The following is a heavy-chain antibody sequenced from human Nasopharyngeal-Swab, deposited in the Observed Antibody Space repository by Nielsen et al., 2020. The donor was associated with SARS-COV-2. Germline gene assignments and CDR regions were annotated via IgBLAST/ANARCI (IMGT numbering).Heavy chain of an antibody. V-gene: IGHV4-59*01. CDR2: IYYSGST. D-gene: IGHD6-19*01. CDR3: ARTGYSSGWYFILGY. Sequence: SETLSLTCTVSGGSISSYYWSWIRQPPGKGLEWIGYIYYSGSTNYNPSLKSRVTISVDTSKTQFSLKLSSVTAADTAVYYCARTGYSSGWYFILGYWGQGTLVTVSS. J-gene: IGHJ4*02. CDR1: GGSISSYY.